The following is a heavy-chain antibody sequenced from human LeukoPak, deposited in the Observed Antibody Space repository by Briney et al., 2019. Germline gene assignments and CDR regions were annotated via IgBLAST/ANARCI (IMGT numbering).Heavy chain of an antibody. CDR1: GGTFSSYA. V-gene: IGHV1-69*06. Sequence: ASVKVSCKASGGTFSSYAISWVRQAPGQGLEWMGGIIPIFGTTNYAQKFQDRVTITADKSTSTAYMELSSLRSEDTAVYYCARGVPGHYDSRGYLYDYWGQGTLVTVSS. D-gene: IGHD3-22*01. CDR2: IIPIFGTT. J-gene: IGHJ4*02. CDR3: ARGVPGHYDSRGYLYDY.